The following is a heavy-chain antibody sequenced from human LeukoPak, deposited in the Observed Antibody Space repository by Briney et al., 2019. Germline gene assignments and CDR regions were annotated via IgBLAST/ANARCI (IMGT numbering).Heavy chain of an antibody. CDR3: AKDLGDSSSWLDAFDI. V-gene: IGHV3-30*02. Sequence: PGGSLRLSXAASGFTFSSYGMHWVRQAPGRGMEWVAFIRYDGSNKYYADSVKGRFTISRDNSKNTLYLQMNGLRAEDTAVYYCAKDLGDSSSWLDAFDIWGQGTMVTVSS. J-gene: IGHJ3*02. CDR1: GFTFSSYG. D-gene: IGHD6-13*01. CDR2: IRYDGSNK.